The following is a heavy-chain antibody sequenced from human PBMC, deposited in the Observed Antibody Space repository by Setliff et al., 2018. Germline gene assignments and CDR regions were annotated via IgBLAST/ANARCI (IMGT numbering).Heavy chain of an antibody. CDR2: INPNSGGT. Sequence: ASVKVSCKASGYTFTDYYIHWVRQAPGQGLEWMGWINPNSGGTNPAQRFQGRVTMTRDTSITTAYMELSSLRSEDTAVYYCARAETWAVAGIFWFDPWGQGTLVTVSS. V-gene: IGHV1-2*02. J-gene: IGHJ5*02. CDR3: ARAETWAVAGIFWFDP. CDR1: GYTFTDYY. D-gene: IGHD6-19*01.